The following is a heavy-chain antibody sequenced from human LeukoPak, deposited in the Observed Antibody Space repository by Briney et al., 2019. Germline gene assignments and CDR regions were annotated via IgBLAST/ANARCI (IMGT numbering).Heavy chain of an antibody. CDR3: AKDGYYGSGTYPDY. V-gene: IGHV3-30*18. CDR2: ISYDGTNK. CDR1: GFTFSSYG. Sequence: PGTSLRLSCAASGFTFSSYGMNWVRPAPGKGLEWVAVISYDGTNKFYVDSLRGRFTISRDNSKNTLYLQMNSLRAEDTAVYYCAKDGYYGSGTYPDYWGQGTLVTVSS. D-gene: IGHD3-10*01. J-gene: IGHJ4*02.